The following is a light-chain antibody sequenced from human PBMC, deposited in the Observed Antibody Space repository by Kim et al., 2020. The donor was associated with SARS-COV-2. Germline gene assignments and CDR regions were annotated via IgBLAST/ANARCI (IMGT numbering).Light chain of an antibody. CDR1: SSDVGGYNY. V-gene: IGLV2-14*03. J-gene: IGLJ1*01. Sequence: GQSITISCTGSSSDVGGYNYVSWYQQHPGKGPKVLIHDVTIRPSGISNSFSASKSASTASLTISGLQAEDEADYYCSSYTSSNTLVFGTGTKVTVL. CDR2: DVT. CDR3: SSYTSSNTLV.